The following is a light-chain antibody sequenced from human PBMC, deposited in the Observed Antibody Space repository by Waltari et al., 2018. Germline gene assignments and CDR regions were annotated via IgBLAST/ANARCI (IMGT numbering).Light chain of an antibody. Sequence: QSVLTQPPSVSGAPGQRVTISCTGSSPNIGAGCDVHWYQQLPATAPKPLIYANTNRPSGVPDRFSGSKSGTSASLAISGLQAEDEADYYCQSFDSSLTGSDVVFGGGTKLTV. J-gene: IGLJ2*01. CDR2: ANT. CDR1: SPNIGAGCD. CDR3: QSFDSSLTGSDVV. V-gene: IGLV1-40*01.